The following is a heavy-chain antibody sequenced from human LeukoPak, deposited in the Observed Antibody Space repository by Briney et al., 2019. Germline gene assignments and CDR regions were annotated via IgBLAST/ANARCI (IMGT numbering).Heavy chain of an antibody. CDR3: ARGGYYPDY. V-gene: IGHV3-23*01. D-gene: IGHD3-3*01. CDR1: GFIFSNSA. Sequence: GGSLRLSCAASGFIFSNSAMSWVRQAPGKGLVCISAISGSGGSTYYADSVKGRFTISRDNPKNTLYLQMNSLRAEDTAVYYCARGGYYPDYWGQGTLVTVSS. CDR2: ISGSGGST. J-gene: IGHJ4*02.